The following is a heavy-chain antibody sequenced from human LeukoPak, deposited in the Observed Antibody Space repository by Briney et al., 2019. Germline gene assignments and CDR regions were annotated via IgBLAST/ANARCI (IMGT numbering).Heavy chain of an antibody. CDR2: VYYSGST. D-gene: IGHD3-22*01. CDR3: GSTNYNPSLKSRVTISVDTSKTQFSLKLSSVTAADTAIYYCARDLRYDSTSWGWFGP. Sequence: PSETLSLTCTVSGVTISAYYWSWIRQPPGKGLEWIGYVYYSGSTNYNPSFKSGGTISVNANNNQFSLMLSSVTAAETAIYYSGSTNYNPSLKSRVTISVDTSKTQFSLKLSSVTAADTAIYYCARDLRYDSTSWGWFGPWGQGTLVTVSS. J-gene: IGHJ5*02. CDR1: GVTISAYY. V-gene: IGHV4-59*01.